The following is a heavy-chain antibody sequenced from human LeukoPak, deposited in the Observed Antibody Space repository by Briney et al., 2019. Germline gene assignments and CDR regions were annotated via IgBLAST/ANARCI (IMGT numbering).Heavy chain of an antibody. V-gene: IGHV4-59*01. CDR1: GDSLTGYY. Sequence: SETLSLTCTVSGDSLTGYYWGWIRQPPGKGLEWIGYIYYSGSTNYNPSLKSRVTISVDTSKNQFSLKLSSVTAADTAVYYCARRQLGHWYFDLWGRGTLVTVSS. D-gene: IGHD6-6*01. J-gene: IGHJ2*01. CDR3: ARRQLGHWYFDL. CDR2: IYYSGST.